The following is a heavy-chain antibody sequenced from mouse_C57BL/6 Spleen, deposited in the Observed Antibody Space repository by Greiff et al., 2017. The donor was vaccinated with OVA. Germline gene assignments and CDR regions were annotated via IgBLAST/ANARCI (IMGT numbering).Heavy chain of an antibody. Sequence: VKLQQSGAELVKPGASVKISCKASGYAFSSYWMNWVKQRPGKGLEWIGQIYPGDGDTNYNGKFKGKATLTAYKSSSTAYMQLSSLTSKDSAVYFCAIYDGYPYFDYWGQGTTLTVSS. CDR1: GYAFSSYW. CDR3: AIYDGYPYFDY. V-gene: IGHV1-80*01. J-gene: IGHJ2*01. D-gene: IGHD2-3*01. CDR2: IYPGDGDT.